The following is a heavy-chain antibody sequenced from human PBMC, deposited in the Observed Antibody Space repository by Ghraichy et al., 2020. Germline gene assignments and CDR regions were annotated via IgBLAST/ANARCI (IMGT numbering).Heavy chain of an antibody. CDR3: ARLGRGRGRHYYGYNCFDP. J-gene: IGHJ5*02. V-gene: IGHV4-34*01. CDR2: INHSGST. D-gene: IGHD3-10*01. Sequence: SETLSLTCAVYGGSFSGYYWSWIRQPPGKGLEWIGEINHSGSTNYNPSLKSRVTISVDTSKNQFSLKLSSVTAADTAVYYCARLGRGRGRHYYGYNCFDPWGQGTLVTVSS. CDR1: GGSFSGYY.